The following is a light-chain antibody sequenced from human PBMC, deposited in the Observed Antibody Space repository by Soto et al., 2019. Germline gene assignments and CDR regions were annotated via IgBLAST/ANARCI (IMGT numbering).Light chain of an antibody. CDR2: AAP. J-gene: IGKJ1*01. V-gene: IGKV1-6*01. Sequence: AIQMTQSPSSLSASVGDRVTITCRASQGISNDLDWYQQKPGKAPKLLIYAAPSLQSGVPSRFSGSGSGTDFTLTIISLQPEDFATYYCLQDYYYPRTFGPGTKVEIK. CDR1: QGISND. CDR3: LQDYYYPRT.